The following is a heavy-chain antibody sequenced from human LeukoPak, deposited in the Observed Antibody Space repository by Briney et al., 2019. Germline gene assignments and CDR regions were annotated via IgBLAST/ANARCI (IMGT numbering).Heavy chain of an antibody. J-gene: IGHJ4*02. Sequence: GGSLRLSCAASGFTFSSYWMSWVRQAPGKGLEWVSSISSSSSYIYYADSVKGRFTISRDNAKNSLYLQMNSLRAEDTAVYYCARNPAAGTVDYWGQGTLVTVSS. CDR1: GFTFSSYW. D-gene: IGHD6-13*01. V-gene: IGHV3-21*01. CDR3: ARNPAAGTVDY. CDR2: ISSSSSYI.